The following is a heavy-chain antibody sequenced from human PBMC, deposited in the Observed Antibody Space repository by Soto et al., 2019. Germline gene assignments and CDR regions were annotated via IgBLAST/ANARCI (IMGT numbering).Heavy chain of an antibody. V-gene: IGHV1-69*13. D-gene: IGHD3-22*01. CDR1: GGTFSSYA. Sequence: SVKVSCKASGGTFSSYAISWVRQAPGQGLEWMGGIIPIFGTANYAQKFQGRVTITADESTSTAYMELSSLRSEDTAVYYCATDPKTYDSSGYHPSPWGQGTLVTVYS. CDR3: ATDPKTYDSSGYHPSP. CDR2: IIPIFGTA. J-gene: IGHJ5*02.